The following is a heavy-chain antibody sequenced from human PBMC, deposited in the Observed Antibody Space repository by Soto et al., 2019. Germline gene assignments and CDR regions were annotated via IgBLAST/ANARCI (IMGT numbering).Heavy chain of an antibody. V-gene: IGHV4-31*03. CDR1: GGSISSGAYY. CDR2: IYYRGNT. CDR3: ARAQRGLRFLEWLPTYGMDV. Sequence: SETLSLTCTVSGGSISSGAYYWSWIRQHPGKGLEWIGYIYYRGNTYYNPSLKSRVNISVDTSKNQLSLKLNSVSAADTAVYYCARAQRGLRFLEWLPTYGMDVWGQGTTVTVSS. D-gene: IGHD3-3*01. J-gene: IGHJ6*02.